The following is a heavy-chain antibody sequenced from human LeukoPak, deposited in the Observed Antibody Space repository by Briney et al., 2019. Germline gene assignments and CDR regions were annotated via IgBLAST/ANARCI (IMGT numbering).Heavy chain of an antibody. J-gene: IGHJ6*03. CDR3: ARGIAAARIYYYYMDV. CDR1: GFTFSSYS. V-gene: IGHV3-48*01. CDR2: ISSSSTTI. D-gene: IGHD6-13*01. Sequence: PPGGSLRLSCAASGFTFSSYSMNWVRQAPGKRLEWVSYISSSSTTIYYADSVKGRFTISRDNAKNSLYLQMNSLRAEDTAVYYCARGIAAARIYYYYMDVWGKGTTVTVSS.